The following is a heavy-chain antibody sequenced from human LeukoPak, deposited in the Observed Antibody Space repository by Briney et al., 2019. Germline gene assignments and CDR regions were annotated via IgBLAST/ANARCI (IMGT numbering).Heavy chain of an antibody. Sequence: PSETLSLTCTVSGGSISSSSYYWAWIRQPPGKGLEWIGEINHSGSTNYNPSLKSRVTISVDTSKKEFSLKLTSVIAADTAVYYCARVAKHFRGGLSFYFMDVWGIGTTVTISS. CDR3: ARVAKHFRGGLSFYFMDV. CDR1: GGSISSSSYY. J-gene: IGHJ6*03. D-gene: IGHD3-10*01. V-gene: IGHV4-39*07. CDR2: INHSGST.